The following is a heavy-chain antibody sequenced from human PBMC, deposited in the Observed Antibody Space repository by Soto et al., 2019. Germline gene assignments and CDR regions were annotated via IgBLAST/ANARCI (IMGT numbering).Heavy chain of an antibody. J-gene: IGHJ6*02. CDR2: ISYDGSNK. D-gene: IGHD2-15*01. CDR3: AKGQDIVVVVAADYYYGMDV. V-gene: IGHV3-30*18. CDR1: GFTFSSYG. Sequence: GGSLRLSCAASGFTFSSYGMHWVRQAPGKGLEWVAVISYDGSNKYYADSVKGRFTISRDNSKNTLYLQMNSLRAEDTAVYYCAKGQDIVVVVAADYYYGMDVWGQGTTVTVSS.